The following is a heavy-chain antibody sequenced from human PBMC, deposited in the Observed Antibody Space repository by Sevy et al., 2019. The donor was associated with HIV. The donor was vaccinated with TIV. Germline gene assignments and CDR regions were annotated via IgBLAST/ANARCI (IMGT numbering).Heavy chain of an antibody. D-gene: IGHD6-19*01. J-gene: IGHJ1*01. V-gene: IGHV1-18*01. Sequence: ASAKVSCKASGYTFTSYGISWVRQAPGQGLEWMGWISAYNGNTNYAQKLQGRVTMTTDTSTSTAYMELRSLRSDDTAGYYCARLRLRIAVAGDAEYFQHWGQGTLVTVSS. CDR2: ISAYNGNT. CDR3: ARLRLRIAVAGDAEYFQH. CDR1: GYTFTSYG.